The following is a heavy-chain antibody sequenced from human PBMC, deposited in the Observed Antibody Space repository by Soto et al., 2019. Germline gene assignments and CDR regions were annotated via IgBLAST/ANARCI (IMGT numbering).Heavy chain of an antibody. D-gene: IGHD2-21*01. CDR1: GFTFSDFY. CDR2: ISPKSNYR. V-gene: IGHV3-11*06. CDR3: VRGGGGGQFDS. Sequence: VESGGGLVKPGGALRLSCEASGFTFSDFYMSWIRQAPGKGLEWLSYISPKSNYREYAESVKGRHTISRDNAKNSLSLQMNSLRVEDTAVYYCVRGGGGGQFDSWGQGALVTVSS. J-gene: IGHJ4*02.